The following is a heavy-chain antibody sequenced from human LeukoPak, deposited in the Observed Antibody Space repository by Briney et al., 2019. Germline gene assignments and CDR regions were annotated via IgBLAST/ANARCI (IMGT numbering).Heavy chain of an antibody. CDR1: GGSISSGDYS. Sequence: PSQTLSLTCAVSGGSISSGDYSWSWIRQPPGKGLEWIASIYYRGNTYYNPSLKSRVLISVDSSNNDFSLKLSSVTAADTAFYYCARQRGTISYYKYNFDAWGQGTLVTVSS. CDR3: ARQRGTISYYKYNFDA. J-gene: IGHJ4*02. CDR2: IYYRGNT. D-gene: IGHD3-10*01. V-gene: IGHV4-30-2*03.